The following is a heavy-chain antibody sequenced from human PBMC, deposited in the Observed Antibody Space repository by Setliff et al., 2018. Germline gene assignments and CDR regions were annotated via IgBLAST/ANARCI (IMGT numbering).Heavy chain of an antibody. J-gene: IGHJ6*03. CDR1: GYTFTNYA. D-gene: IGHD3-3*01. CDR2: ISAYNGNT. CDR3: VRSGVGYDFWSGYLVSHYYYYYYMDV. Sequence: GASVKVSCKASGYTFTNYAIHWVRQAPGQRLEWMGWISAYNGNTNYAQKFQGRVTMTTDTSTSTAYMELRSLRSEDTAVYYCVRSGVGYDFWSGYLVSHYYYYYYMDVWGKGTTVTVSS. V-gene: IGHV1-3*01.